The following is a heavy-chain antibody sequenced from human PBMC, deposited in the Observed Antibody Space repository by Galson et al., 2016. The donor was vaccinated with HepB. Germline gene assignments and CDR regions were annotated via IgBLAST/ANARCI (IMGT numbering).Heavy chain of an antibody. D-gene: IGHD3-3*01. Sequence: SLRLSCAASGFTFSDFYMSWIRQAPGKGLEWLSYISGRGGAIYYADSVKGRFTISRDNAKDSLYLQMNSLRAEDTAVYYCAREPITIFGVVKGQLDVWGQGTTVTVSS. CDR2: ISGRGGAI. CDR1: GFTFSDFY. V-gene: IGHV3-11*01. CDR3: AREPITIFGVVKGQLDV. J-gene: IGHJ6*02.